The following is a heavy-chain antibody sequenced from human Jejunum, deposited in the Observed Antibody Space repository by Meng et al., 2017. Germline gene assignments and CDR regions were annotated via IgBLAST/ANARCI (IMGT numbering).Heavy chain of an antibody. V-gene: IGHV7-4-1*02. J-gene: IGHJ4*02. CDR2: INTNTGNP. CDR1: GYTFSGPS. Sequence: QVQLVQSGSELQTSGALVKVSLKSSGYTFSGPSINWIRQAPGQGLEWMGWINTNTGNPTYAQAFTGRFVFSLDTSVTTTYLQISSLEAEDTAVYFCARDAASIQFDFWGQGTLVTVSS. D-gene: IGHD5-12*01. CDR3: ARDAASIQFDF.